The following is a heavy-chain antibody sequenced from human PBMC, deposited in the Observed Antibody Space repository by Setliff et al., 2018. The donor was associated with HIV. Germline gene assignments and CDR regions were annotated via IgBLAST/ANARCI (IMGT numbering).Heavy chain of an antibody. V-gene: IGHV3-11*04. D-gene: IGHD5-12*01. Sequence: PGGSLRLSCAASGFTFSDYYMSWIRQAPGMGLEWISYISRGGRTKYYADSVKGRFTISRDNAKNSLYLQMNSLRAEDTTIYDCARVPVMATITYWYFDLWGRGTLVTVSS. CDR2: ISRGGRTK. CDR1: GFTFSDYY. CDR3: ARVPVMATITYWYFDL. J-gene: IGHJ2*01.